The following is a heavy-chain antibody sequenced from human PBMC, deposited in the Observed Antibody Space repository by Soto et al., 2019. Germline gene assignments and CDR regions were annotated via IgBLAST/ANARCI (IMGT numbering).Heavy chain of an antibody. CDR3: AKGEDDIGSVTHDDS. Sequence: PGGSLRLSCAASGFTFSSYAMSWFRQAPGKGLEWVSAISGSGGTTYYADSVKGRFTISRDNSKNTMYLQMSSLRAEDMAVYYCAKGEDDIGSVTHDDSWGRGALVTVSS. CDR1: GFTFSSYA. CDR2: ISGSGGTT. V-gene: IGHV3-23*01. J-gene: IGHJ4*02. D-gene: IGHD3-9*01.